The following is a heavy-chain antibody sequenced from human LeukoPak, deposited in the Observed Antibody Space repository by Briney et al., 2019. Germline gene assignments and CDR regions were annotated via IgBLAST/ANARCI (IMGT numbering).Heavy chain of an antibody. CDR2: ISSSSSYI. CDR1: GFTFSSYS. CDR3: ARDRSRYYDILTGPQGY. Sequence: PGGSLRLSCAASGFTFSSYSMNWVRQAPGKGLEWVSSISSSSSYIYYADSVKGRFTISRDNAKNSLYLQMNSLRAEDTAVYYCARDRSRYYDILTGPQGYWGQGTLVTVSS. V-gene: IGHV3-21*01. D-gene: IGHD3-9*01. J-gene: IGHJ4*02.